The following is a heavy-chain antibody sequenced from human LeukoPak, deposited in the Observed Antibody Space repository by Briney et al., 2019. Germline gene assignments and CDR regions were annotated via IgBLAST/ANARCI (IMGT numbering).Heavy chain of an antibody. D-gene: IGHD3-10*01. CDR2: IYYSGST. CDR3: AREMYYYGSGSYPNNYDGFDI. CDR1: GGSISSGDYY. J-gene: IGHJ3*02. Sequence: SETLSLTCTVSGGSISSGDYYWSWIRQPPGKGLEWIGYIYYSGSTYNNPSLKSRVTISVDTSKNQFSLKLNSLTAADTAVYYCAREMYYYGSGSYPNNYDGFDIWGQGTMVTVSS. V-gene: IGHV4-30-4*08.